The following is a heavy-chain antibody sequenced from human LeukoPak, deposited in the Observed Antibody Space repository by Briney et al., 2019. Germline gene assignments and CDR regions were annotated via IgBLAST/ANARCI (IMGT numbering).Heavy chain of an antibody. J-gene: IGHJ6*03. V-gene: IGHV4-59*01. Sequence: SETLSLTCTVSGGSISSYYWSWIRQPPGKGLEWIGYIYYSGSTDYNSSLKSRVTISLDTSRNQFSLKLTSVTAADTALYYCARTVWSDSTYYYYYMDVWGKGSTVTVSS. D-gene: IGHD3-3*01. CDR2: IYYSGST. CDR3: ARTVWSDSTYYYYYMDV. CDR1: GGSISSYY.